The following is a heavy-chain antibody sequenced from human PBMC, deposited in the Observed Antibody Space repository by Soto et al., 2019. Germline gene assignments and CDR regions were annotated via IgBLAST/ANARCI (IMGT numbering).Heavy chain of an antibody. J-gene: IGHJ6*02. V-gene: IGHV3-66*04. CDR1: GFTVSSNY. Sequence: ESGGGLVQPGGSLRLSCAASGFTVSSNYMSWVRQAPGKGLEWVSVIYSGGSTYYADSVKGRFTISRDNSKNTLYLQMNSLRAEDTAVYYCASHDYGDYSHYYGMDVWGQGTTVTVSS. CDR2: IYSGGST. CDR3: ASHDYGDYSHYYGMDV. D-gene: IGHD4-17*01.